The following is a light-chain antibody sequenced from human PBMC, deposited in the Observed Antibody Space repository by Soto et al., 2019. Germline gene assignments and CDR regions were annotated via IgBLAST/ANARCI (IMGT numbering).Light chain of an antibody. CDR2: AAS. CDR1: ELLSSSY. J-gene: IGKJ2*02. Sequence: EIVLTQSPGTLSLSPGERATLSCRASELLSSSYLVWYQQKPGQAPRLLIYAASRRATGIPDRFSGSGSATEYTLTINTLEPEDFAVYYCQRQCTFGQGTKLEIK. V-gene: IGKV3-20*01. CDR3: QRQCT.